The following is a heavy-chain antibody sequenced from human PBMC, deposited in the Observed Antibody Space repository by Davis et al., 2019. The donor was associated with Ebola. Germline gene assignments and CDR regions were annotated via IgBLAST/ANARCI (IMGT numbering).Heavy chain of an antibody. CDR2: INPHDGRT. D-gene: IGHD5-12*01. Sequence: AVPVSCMACLWTFIHYYMHWVRQAPAQGLEWMGMINPHDGRTIYAQKFQGRVTVTRDTSTTKVYLDLSSLRSEDTALYYCTTPGGQDSGYDVFDIWGQVTMVTVSS. CDR1: LWTFIHYY. CDR3: TTPGGQDSGYDVFDI. J-gene: IGHJ3*02. V-gene: IGHV1-46*03.